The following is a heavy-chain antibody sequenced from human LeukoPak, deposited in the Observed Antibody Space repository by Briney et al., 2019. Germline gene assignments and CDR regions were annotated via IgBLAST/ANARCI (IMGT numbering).Heavy chain of an antibody. CDR2: IYYTGTT. CDR1: GDSINSYY. V-gene: IGHV4-59*01. J-gene: IGHJ3*01. CDR3: ARPYCSGGGCDAFDV. Sequence: PLETLSLTCTVSGDSINSYYWSWIRQPPGKGLEWIGYIYYTGTTNYNPSLKRRVTISVDTSENQISLNLISVTAADTAMYYCARPYCSGGGCDAFDVWGQGTMVTVSS. D-gene: IGHD2-15*01.